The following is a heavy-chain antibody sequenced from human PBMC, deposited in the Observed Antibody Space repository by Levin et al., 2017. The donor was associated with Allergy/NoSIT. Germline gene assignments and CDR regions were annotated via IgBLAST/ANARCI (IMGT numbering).Heavy chain of an antibody. CDR1: GFTFSSYA. V-gene: IGHV3-30-3*01. CDR2: ISYDGSNK. D-gene: IGHD4-23*01. Sequence: HPGGSLRLSCAASGFTFSSYAMHWVRQAPGKGLEWVAVISYDGSNKYYADSVKGRFTISRDNSKNTLYLQMNSLRAEDTAVYYCARSGDFGGNSKLWFGYWGQGTLITVSS. J-gene: IGHJ4*02. CDR3: ARSGDFGGNSKLWFGY.